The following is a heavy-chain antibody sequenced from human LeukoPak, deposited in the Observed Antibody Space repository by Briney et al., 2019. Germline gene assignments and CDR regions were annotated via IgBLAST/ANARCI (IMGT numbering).Heavy chain of an antibody. D-gene: IGHD6-6*01. CDR2: ISYDGSNK. Sequence: PGRSLRLSCAASGFTFSSYAMHWVRQAPGTGLEWVAVISYDGSNKYYADSVKGRFTISRDNSKNTLYLQMNSLRAEDTAVYYCAREGDSSSFFDYWGQGTLVTVSS. CDR1: GFTFSSYA. CDR3: AREGDSSSFFDY. J-gene: IGHJ4*02. V-gene: IGHV3-30-3*01.